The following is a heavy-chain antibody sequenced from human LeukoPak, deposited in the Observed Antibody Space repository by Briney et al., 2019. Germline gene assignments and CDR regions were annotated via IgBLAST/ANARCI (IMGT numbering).Heavy chain of an antibody. CDR1: GGSISSGDYY. V-gene: IGHV4-30-4*08. CDR2: IYHSGNT. CDR3: ARGGTRITIVGVVINDFDY. J-gene: IGHJ4*02. D-gene: IGHD3-3*01. Sequence: SQTLFLTCTVSGGSISSGDYYWSWIRQPPGKGLEWLGYIYHSGNTYYNPSLKSRLTISVDTPRNQFSLKLRSVTAADTAVYYCARGGTRITIVGVVINDFDYWGQGTLVTVSS.